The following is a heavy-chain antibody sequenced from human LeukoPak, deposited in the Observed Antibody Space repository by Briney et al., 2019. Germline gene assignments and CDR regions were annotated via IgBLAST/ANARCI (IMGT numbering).Heavy chain of an antibody. J-gene: IGHJ4*02. CDR2: ISGSGGST. CDR3: ATTLEGYDILTGYYNVGFDY. CDR1: GFTFSSYA. Sequence: GGSLRLSCAASGFTFSSYAMSWVRQAPGKGLGWVSGISGSGGSTYYADSVKGRFTISRDNSKNTLYLQMNSLRAEDTAVYYCATTLEGYDILTGYYNVGFDYWGQGTLVTVSS. V-gene: IGHV3-23*01. D-gene: IGHD3-9*01.